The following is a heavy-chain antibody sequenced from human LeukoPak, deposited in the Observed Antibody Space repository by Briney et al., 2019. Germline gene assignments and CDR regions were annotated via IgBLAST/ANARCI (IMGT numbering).Heavy chain of an antibody. CDR2: ISYDGSNK. D-gene: IGHD1-26*01. J-gene: IGHJ4*02. CDR1: GFTFSSYG. V-gene: IGHV3-30*18. CDR3: AKDRLPPWELSRGSGFDY. Sequence: PGRSLRLSCAASGFTFSSYGMHWVRQAPGKGLEWVAVISYDGSNKYYADSVKGRFTISRDNSKNTLYLQMNSLRAEDTAVYYCAKDRLPPWELSRGSGFDYWGQGTLVTVSP.